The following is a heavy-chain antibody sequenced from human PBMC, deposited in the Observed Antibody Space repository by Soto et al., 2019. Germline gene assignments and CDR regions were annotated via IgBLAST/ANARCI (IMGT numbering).Heavy chain of an antibody. J-gene: IGHJ5*02. D-gene: IGHD2-15*01. CDR1: GDSVTSGNYY. CDR3: AKDPPPFIVVVVEDP. CDR2: IYYSGST. Sequence: PSETLSLTCTVSGDSVTSGNYYWSWIRQPPGKGLEWIGHIYYSGSTNYSPSLKSRVTISLDTSNNQFSLKVTSVTAADTAVYYCAKDPPPFIVVVVEDPWGQGTLVTVSS. V-gene: IGHV4-61*01.